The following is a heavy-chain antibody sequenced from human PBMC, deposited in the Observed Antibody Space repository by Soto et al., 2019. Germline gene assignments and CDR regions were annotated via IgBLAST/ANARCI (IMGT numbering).Heavy chain of an antibody. D-gene: IGHD6-13*01. CDR2: IKSKTDGGTT. CDR3: TTDAPWYSSSWYWDAFDI. Sequence: PGGSLRLSCAASGFTFSNAWMSWVRQAPGKGLEWVGRIKSKTDGGTTDYAAPVKGRLTISRDDSKNTLYLQMNSLKTEDTAVYYCTTDAPWYSSSWYWDAFDIWGQGTMVTVS. CDR1: GFTFSNAW. J-gene: IGHJ3*02. V-gene: IGHV3-15*01.